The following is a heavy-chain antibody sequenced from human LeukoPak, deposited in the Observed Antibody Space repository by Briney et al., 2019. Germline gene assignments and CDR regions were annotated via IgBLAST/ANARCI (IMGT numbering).Heavy chain of an antibody. CDR2: ISYDGSNK. J-gene: IGHJ4*02. CDR3: AKDQDYYGSGSLDH. CDR1: GFTVSSKY. Sequence: GGSLRLSCAASGFTVSSKYMGWVRQAPGKGLEWVAVISYDGSNKYYADSVKGRFTISRDNSKNTLYLQMNSLRAEDTAVYYCAKDQDYYGSGSLDHWGQGTLVTVSS. D-gene: IGHD3-10*01. V-gene: IGHV3-30*18.